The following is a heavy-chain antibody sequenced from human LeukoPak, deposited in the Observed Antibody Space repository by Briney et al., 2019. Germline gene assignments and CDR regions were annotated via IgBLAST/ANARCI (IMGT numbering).Heavy chain of an antibody. J-gene: IGHJ4*03. CDR1: GGSFSGYY. Sequence: SETLSLTCAVYGGSFSGYYWSWIRQPPGTGLEWLGYIYYSGSTNYNPSLKSRVTMSVDTSQNQFSLKLSSVTAADTAVYYCARSSRRYCGGGGCFGYWGQGTLVTVSS. CDR2: IYYSGST. V-gene: IGHV4-59*01. CDR3: ARSSRRYCGGGGCFGY. D-gene: IGHD2-15*01.